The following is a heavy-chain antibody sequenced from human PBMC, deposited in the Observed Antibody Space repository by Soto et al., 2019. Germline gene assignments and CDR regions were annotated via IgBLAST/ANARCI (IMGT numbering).Heavy chain of an antibody. CDR2: VYWDDSK. CDR3: APCRGGVASF. CDR1: GFSLSTRDVG. D-gene: IGHD2-2*01. J-gene: IGHJ4*02. Sequence: QITLNESGPTLVKPTQTLTLTCTFSGFSLSTRDVGVGWIRQPPGEALEWLGVVYWDDSKTYSPSLESRLTITKATSKTQVVLRMTKMDPVDTATYYCAPCRGGVASFWGQGTLVTVSS. V-gene: IGHV2-5*02.